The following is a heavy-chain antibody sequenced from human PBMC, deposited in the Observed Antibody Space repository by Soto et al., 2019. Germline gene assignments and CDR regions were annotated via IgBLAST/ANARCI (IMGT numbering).Heavy chain of an antibody. CDR2: IIPIFGTA. V-gene: IGHV1-69*12. CDR1: GGTFSSYT. Sequence: QVQLVQSGAEVKKPGSSVTVSCKASGGTFSSYTISWVRQAPGQGLEWMGGIIPIFGTANYAKTFQGSVTITADESTSTAYIELSSLRSEDTAVYYCARGKHRWLQMLYFDLWGRGTLVTVSS. J-gene: IGHJ2*01. D-gene: IGHD6-19*01. CDR3: ARGKHRWLQMLYFDL.